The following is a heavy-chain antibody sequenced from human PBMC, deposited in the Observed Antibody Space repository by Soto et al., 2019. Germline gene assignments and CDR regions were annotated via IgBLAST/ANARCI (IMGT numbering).Heavy chain of an antibody. CDR3: ASDYHAAAVDY. V-gene: IGHV1-69*02. Sequence: QVQLVQSGAEVKKPGSSVKVSCKASGGTFSSYTISWVRQAPGQGLEWMGRIIPILGIANYAQKFQGRVTITADKSTSTAYMELSSLRSEDTAVYYCASDYHAAAVDYWGQGTLVTVSS. CDR1: GGTFSSYT. J-gene: IGHJ4*02. D-gene: IGHD6-13*01. CDR2: IIPILGIA.